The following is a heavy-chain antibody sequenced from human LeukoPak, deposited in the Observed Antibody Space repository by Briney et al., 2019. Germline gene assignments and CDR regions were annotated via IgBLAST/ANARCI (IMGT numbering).Heavy chain of an antibody. V-gene: IGHV3-21*01. CDR3: ARSPGVYYDFWSGTINWFDP. Sequence: PGGSLRLSCAASGFTFSSYSMIWVRQAPGKGLEWVSSISSSSSYIYYADSVKGRFTISRDNAKNSLYLQMNSLRAEDTAVYYCARSPGVYYDFWSGTINWFDPWGQGTLVTVSS. J-gene: IGHJ5*02. CDR2: ISSSSSYI. CDR1: GFTFSSYS. D-gene: IGHD3-3*01.